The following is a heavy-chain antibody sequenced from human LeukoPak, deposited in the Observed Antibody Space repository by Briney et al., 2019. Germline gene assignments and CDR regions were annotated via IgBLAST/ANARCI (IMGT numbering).Heavy chain of an antibody. J-gene: IGHJ4*02. CDR3: AGSTMIVVLHIDY. D-gene: IGHD3-22*01. CDR1: GFTFSSDA. Sequence: PGRSLRLSCAASGFTFSSDAMHWFRQAPGKGLEWVAVISYDGSNRYYADSVKGRFTISSDNSKNTLYLQINSLTADDTAGYYCAGSTMIVVLHIDYWGQGTLVTVPS. V-gene: IGHV3-30-3*01. CDR2: ISYDGSNR.